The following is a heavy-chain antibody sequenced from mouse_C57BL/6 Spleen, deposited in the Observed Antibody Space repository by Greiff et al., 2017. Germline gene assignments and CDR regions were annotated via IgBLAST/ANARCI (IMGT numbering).Heavy chain of an antibody. D-gene: IGHD1-1*01. V-gene: IGHV14-4*01. J-gene: IGHJ4*01. CDR3: TLYYYGDYAMDY. CDR2: LDPENGDT. CDR1: GFNIKDDY. Sequence: VQLQQSGAELVRPGASVKLSCTASGFNIKDDYMHWVKQRPEQGLEWIGWLDPENGDTEYASKFQGKATITADPSSNPAYLQLSSLTSEDTAVYYCTLYYYGDYAMDYWGQGTSVTVSS.